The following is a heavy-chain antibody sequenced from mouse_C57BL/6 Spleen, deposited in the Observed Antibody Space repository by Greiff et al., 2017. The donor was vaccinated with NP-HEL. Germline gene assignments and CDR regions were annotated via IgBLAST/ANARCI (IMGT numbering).Heavy chain of an antibody. Sequence: VQLQQPGAELVKPGASVKLSSKASGYTFTSYWMHWVKQRPGRGLEWIGRIDPNSGGTKYNEKFKSKATLTVDKPSSTAYMQLSSLTSEDSAVYYCAREGITTVVEGYYYAMDYWGQGTSVTVSS. CDR3: AREGITTVVEGYYYAMDY. V-gene: IGHV1-62-3*01. CDR2: IDPNSGGT. CDR1: GYTFTSYW. D-gene: IGHD1-1*01. J-gene: IGHJ4*01.